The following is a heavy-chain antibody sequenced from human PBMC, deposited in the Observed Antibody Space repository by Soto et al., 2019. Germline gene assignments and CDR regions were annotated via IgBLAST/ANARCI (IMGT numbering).Heavy chain of an antibody. CDR3: AKDRDSRKLVPFDC. J-gene: IGHJ4*02. D-gene: IGHD3-22*01. CDR2: ISGSGIST. V-gene: IGHV3-23*01. Sequence: PGGSLRLSCAASGFTFSNYAMSWVRQAPGKGLEWVSSISGSGISTYYADSVKGRFTISRDNSKNTLDLQMNSLQAEDTAVYYCAKDRDSRKLVPFDCWGQGSRVTVSS. CDR1: GFTFSNYA.